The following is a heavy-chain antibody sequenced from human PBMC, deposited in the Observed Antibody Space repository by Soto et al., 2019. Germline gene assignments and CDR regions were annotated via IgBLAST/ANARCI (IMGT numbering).Heavy chain of an antibody. CDR2: IYYTGSI. Sequence: QLQLQESSPGLVKPSETLSLTCTVSGGSISNSLNYWGWIRQPPGKGLEWIGTIYYTGSIYYNPSLKSRVTLSVDTSRNQFSLRLSSVTAADTAVYYCARQGRCSISSCYDVGSPYNYFNPWGQGTLVTVST. D-gene: IGHD2-2*01. CDR3: ARQGRCSISSCYDVGSPYNYFNP. J-gene: IGHJ5*02. V-gene: IGHV4-39*01. CDR1: GGSISNSLNY.